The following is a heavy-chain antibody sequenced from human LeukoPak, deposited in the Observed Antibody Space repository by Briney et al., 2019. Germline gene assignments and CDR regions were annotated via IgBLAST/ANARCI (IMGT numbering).Heavy chain of an antibody. CDR1: GGSISSYY. Sequence: SETLSLTCTVSGGSISSYYWSWIRQPPGKGLEWIGYIYYSGSTNYNPSLKSRVTISVDTSKNQFSLELSSVTAADTAVYYCARDDCSSTSCYDYYGMDVWGQGTTVTVSS. D-gene: IGHD2-2*01. V-gene: IGHV4-59*01. J-gene: IGHJ6*02. CDR2: IYYSGST. CDR3: ARDDCSSTSCYDYYGMDV.